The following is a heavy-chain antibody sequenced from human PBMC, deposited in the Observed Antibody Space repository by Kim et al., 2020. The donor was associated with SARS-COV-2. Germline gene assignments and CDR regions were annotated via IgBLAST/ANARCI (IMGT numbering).Heavy chain of an antibody. D-gene: IGHD1-1*01. CDR1: GFTFSNSY. J-gene: IGHJ4*02. CDR3: AKAGGGYNAFEF. V-gene: IGHV3-11*01. Sequence: GGSLRLSCVASGFTFSNSYMNWVRQAPGKGLEWVSFISPSGDTTFYSDSVKGRFTISRDNAKNSLYLQMNSLRVEDTAIYYCAKAGGGYNAFEFWGQGTLLTVSS. CDR2: ISPSGDTT.